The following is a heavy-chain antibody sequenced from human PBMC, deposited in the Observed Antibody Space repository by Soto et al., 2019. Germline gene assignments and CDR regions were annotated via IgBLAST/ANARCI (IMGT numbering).Heavy chain of an antibody. CDR2: IYWDDDK. CDR3: AHRRYSSSPTSDFDY. Sequence: QITLKESGPTLVKPTQTLTLTCTFSGFSLSTSGVGVGWISQPPGTALEWLALIYWDDDKRYSPSLKSRLTITKDTSKNEVVLTMTNMDPVDTATYYCAHRRYSSSPTSDFDYWGQGTLVTVSS. V-gene: IGHV2-5*02. D-gene: IGHD6-6*01. J-gene: IGHJ4*02. CDR1: GFSLSTSGVG.